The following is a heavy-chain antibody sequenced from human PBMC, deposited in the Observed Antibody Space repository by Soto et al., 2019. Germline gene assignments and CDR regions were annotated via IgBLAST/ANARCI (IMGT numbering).Heavy chain of an antibody. J-gene: IGHJ6*02. D-gene: IGHD3-10*01. Sequence: QVQLQQWGAGLLKPSETLSLTCAVYGGSFSGYYWSWIRQPPGKGLEWIGEINHSGSTNYNPSLQSRVTISVDTSKNQFSLQLSSVTAADTAVYYCARVAGNYYYGMDVWGQGTTVTVSS. V-gene: IGHV4-34*01. CDR3: ARVAGNYYYGMDV. CDR2: INHSGST. CDR1: GGSFSGYY.